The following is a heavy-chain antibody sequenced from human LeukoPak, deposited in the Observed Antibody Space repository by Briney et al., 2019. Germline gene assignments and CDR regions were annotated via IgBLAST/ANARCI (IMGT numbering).Heavy chain of an antibody. CDR1: GGSFSGYY. V-gene: IGHV4-34*01. CDR3: ASLWDQGNDAFDI. CDR2: INHSGNT. D-gene: IGHD1-26*01. Sequence: PSETLSLTCAVYGGSFSGYYWSWIRQPPGKGLEWIGEINHSGNTNYNPSLKSRVTISVDTSKNQFSLKLSSVTAADTAVYYCASLWDQGNDAFDIWGQGTMVTVSS. J-gene: IGHJ3*02.